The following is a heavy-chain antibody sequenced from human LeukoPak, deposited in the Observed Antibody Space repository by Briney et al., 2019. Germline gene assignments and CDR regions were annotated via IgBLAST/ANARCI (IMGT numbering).Heavy chain of an antibody. CDR2: IYPSDSDT. V-gene: IGHV5-51*01. CDR1: GXSFTRYW. D-gene: IGHD5-12*01. J-gene: IGHJ4*02. Sequence: GESLKISFKGSGXSFTRYWIGWVRQMPGKVLEWMGIIYPSDSDTRYSPSFQGQVTISADKSISTAYLQWSSLKASDTAMYYCAKTFMGLPYFDYWGQGTLVTVSS. CDR3: AKTFMGLPYFDY.